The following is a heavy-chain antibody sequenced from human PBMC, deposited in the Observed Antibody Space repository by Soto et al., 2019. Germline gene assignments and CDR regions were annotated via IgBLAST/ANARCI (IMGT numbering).Heavy chain of an antibody. V-gene: IGHV4-61*01. Sequence: QVQLQESGPGLVKPSETLSLTCTVSGGSVSSGSYYWSWIRQPPGKGLEWIGYIYYRVSTNYNPPLKSRATISVDTSKNQFSLKLSSVTAADTAVYYCARDRGGIHCGGDCSGWYFDLWGRGTLVTVSS. D-gene: IGHD2-21*02. CDR2: IYYRVST. J-gene: IGHJ2*01. CDR3: ARDRGGIHCGGDCSGWYFDL. CDR1: GGSVSSGSYY.